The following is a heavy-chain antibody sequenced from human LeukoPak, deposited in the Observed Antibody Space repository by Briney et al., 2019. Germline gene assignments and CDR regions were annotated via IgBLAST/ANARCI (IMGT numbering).Heavy chain of an antibody. J-gene: IGHJ4*02. D-gene: IGHD5-24*01. Sequence: GSSVKVSCKASGGTFSSYAISWVRQAPGQGLEWMGGIIPIFGTANYAQKFQGRVTITADESTSTAYMELSSLRSEDTAVYYCAREMERWLQSIDYWGQGTLVTVSS. V-gene: IGHV1-69*01. CDR1: GGTFSSYA. CDR2: IIPIFGTA. CDR3: AREMERWLQSIDY.